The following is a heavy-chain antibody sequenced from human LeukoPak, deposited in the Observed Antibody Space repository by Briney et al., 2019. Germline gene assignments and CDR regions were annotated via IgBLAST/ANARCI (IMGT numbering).Heavy chain of an antibody. CDR1: GGTFSRFA. CDR2: IIPFLSTS. Sequence: SVKASCKTSGGTFSRFAISWVRQAPGQGLEWMGGIIPFLSTSDYAQKFQGRVTITADEATSTAYMELSSLRSEDTAVYYCARHVVAAAGDDWFDPWGQGTRITVSS. CDR3: ARHVVAAAGDDWFDP. V-gene: IGHV1-69*13. J-gene: IGHJ5*02. D-gene: IGHD6-13*01.